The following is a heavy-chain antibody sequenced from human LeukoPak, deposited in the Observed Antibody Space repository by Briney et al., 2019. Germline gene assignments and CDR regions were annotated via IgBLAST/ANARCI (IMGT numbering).Heavy chain of an antibody. CDR1: GFTFSSFG. CDR2: ISYDGNIK. CDR3: ASGEWPQDY. D-gene: IGHD3-10*01. Sequence: GGSLRLSCAASGFTFSSFGIHWVRQAPGKGLEWVAVISYDGNIKYYADSVKGRFAISRDNSRNTLYLQMNSLRADDTAVYYCASGEWPQDYWGQGALVTVSS. J-gene: IGHJ4*02. V-gene: IGHV3-30*03.